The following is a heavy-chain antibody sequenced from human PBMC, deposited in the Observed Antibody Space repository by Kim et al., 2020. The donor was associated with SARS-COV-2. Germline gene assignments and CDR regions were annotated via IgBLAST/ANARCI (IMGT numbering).Heavy chain of an antibody. V-gene: IGHV3-21*01. CDR2: ISSSSSYI. J-gene: IGHJ6*02. CDR3: ARDEGFMENYDYYGMDV. D-gene: IGHD1-1*01. Sequence: GGSLRLSCAASGFTFSSYSMNWVRQAPGKGLEWVSSISSSSSYIYYADSVKGRFTISRDNAKNSLYLQMNSLRAEDTAVYYCARDEGFMENYDYYGMDVWGQGTTVTVSS. CDR1: GFTFSSYS.